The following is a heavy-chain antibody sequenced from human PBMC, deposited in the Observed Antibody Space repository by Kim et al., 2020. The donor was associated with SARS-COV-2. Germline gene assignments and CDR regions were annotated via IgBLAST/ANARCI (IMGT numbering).Heavy chain of an antibody. CDR3: ARDHQSITMVRGVIIKAGMDV. Sequence: GGSLRLSCAASGFTFSSYGMHWVRQAPGKGLEWVAVIWYDGSNKYYADSVKGRFTISRDNSKNTLYLQMNSLRAEDTAVYYCARDHQSITMVRGVIIKAGMDVWGRGTTVTVS. CDR1: GFTFSSYG. D-gene: IGHD3-10*01. J-gene: IGHJ6*02. CDR2: IWYDGSNK. V-gene: IGHV3-33*01.